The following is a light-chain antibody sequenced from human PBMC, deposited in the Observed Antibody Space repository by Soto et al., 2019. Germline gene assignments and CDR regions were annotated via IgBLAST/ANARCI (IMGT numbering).Light chain of an antibody. Sequence: DIQMTQSPSSLSTSVGDRVTITCRASQGISKYLAWYQQKPGKVPKLLISAASTLQSGVPSRFSGSGSGTDFTLTISSLQPEDVATYYCQKYNGAPPTFGPGTKVDIK. CDR2: AAS. V-gene: IGKV1-27*01. CDR3: QKYNGAPPT. J-gene: IGKJ3*01. CDR1: QGISKY.